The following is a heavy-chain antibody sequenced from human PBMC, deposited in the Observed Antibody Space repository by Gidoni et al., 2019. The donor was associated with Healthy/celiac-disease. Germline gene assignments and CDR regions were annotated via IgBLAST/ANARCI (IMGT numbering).Heavy chain of an antibody. Sequence: QLQLQESGPGLVKPSETLSLTCTVSGGSISSSSYYWGWIRQPPGKGLEWIGSIYYSGSTYYNPSLKSRVTISVDTSKNQFSLKLSSVTAADTAVYYCARHGVGGYYDILTGLFTLDYWGQGTLVTVSS. CDR1: GGSISSSSYY. CDR2: IYYSGST. J-gene: IGHJ4*02. D-gene: IGHD3-9*01. CDR3: ARHGVGGYYDILTGLFTLDY. V-gene: IGHV4-39*01.